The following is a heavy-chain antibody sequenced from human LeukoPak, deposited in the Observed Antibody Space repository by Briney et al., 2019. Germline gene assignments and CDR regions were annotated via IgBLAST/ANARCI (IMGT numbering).Heavy chain of an antibody. V-gene: IGHV3-7*01. CDR1: GFTFSSYW. Sequence: GSLRLSCAASGFTFSSYWMSWVRQAPGKGLEWVANIKQDGSEKYYVDSVKGRFTISRDNAKNSLYLQMNSLRAEDTAVYYCARDSTFEGPGSYFDYWGQGTLVTVSS. CDR3: ARDSTFEGPGSYFDY. CDR2: IKQDGSEK. J-gene: IGHJ4*02. D-gene: IGHD3-10*01.